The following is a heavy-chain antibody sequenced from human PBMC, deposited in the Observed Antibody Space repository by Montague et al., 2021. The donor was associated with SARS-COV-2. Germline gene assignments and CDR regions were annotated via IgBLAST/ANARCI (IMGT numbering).Heavy chain of an antibody. Sequence: SLRLSCAASGFTFSSYAMSRVRQAPGKGLEWVSAISGSGGSTYYADSVKGRFTISRDNSKNTLYLQMNSLRAEDTAVYYCAKDLHYDILTGYWDYWGQGTPVTVSS. CDR1: GFTFSSYA. CDR2: ISGSGGST. J-gene: IGHJ4*02. D-gene: IGHD3-9*01. CDR3: AKDLHYDILTGYWDY. V-gene: IGHV3-23*01.